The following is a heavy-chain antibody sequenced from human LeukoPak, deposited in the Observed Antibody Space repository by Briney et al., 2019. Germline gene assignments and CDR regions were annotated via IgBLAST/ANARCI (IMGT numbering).Heavy chain of an antibody. D-gene: IGHD3-9*01. CDR3: ARGVVVYYDILTGFVSEEP. CDR2: MNPNSGNT. Sequence: ASVKVSCKASGYSFIICDINWVRQAAGQGLEWMGWMNPNSGNTGYAQKFQGRVTMTRDTSTSTVYMELSSLRSEDTAVYYCARGVVVYYDILTGFVSEEPWGQGTLVTVSS. V-gene: IGHV1-8*01. J-gene: IGHJ4*02. CDR1: GYSFIICD.